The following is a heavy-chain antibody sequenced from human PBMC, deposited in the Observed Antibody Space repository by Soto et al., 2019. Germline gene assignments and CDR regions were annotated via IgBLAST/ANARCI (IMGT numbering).Heavy chain of an antibody. V-gene: IGHV3-7*01. D-gene: IGHD3-9*01. CDR1: GFTFSSYW. Sequence: EVQLVESGGGLVQPGGSLRLSCAASGFTFSSYWMSWVRQAPGKGLEWVANIKQDGREKYYVDSVKGRFTISRDNAKNSLYRQMNRLRAEDTAVYYCAREGYDILTAPAYFAYWGQGTLVTVSS. CDR3: AREGYDILTAPAYFAY. CDR2: IKQDGREK. J-gene: IGHJ4*02.